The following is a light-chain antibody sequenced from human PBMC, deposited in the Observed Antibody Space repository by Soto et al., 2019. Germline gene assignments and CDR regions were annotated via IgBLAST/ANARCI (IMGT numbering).Light chain of an antibody. V-gene: IGLV2-8*01. J-gene: IGLJ3*02. CDR1: SRDVGGYNY. CDR2: EVS. Sequence: QSALTQPPSASGSPGQSVTISCTGTSRDVGGYNYVSWYQQHPGKAPKLMIYEVSKRPSGVPDRFSGSKSGNTASLTVSGLQAEDEADYYCSSYAGSNTIWVFGGGTKLTVL. CDR3: SSYAGSNTIWV.